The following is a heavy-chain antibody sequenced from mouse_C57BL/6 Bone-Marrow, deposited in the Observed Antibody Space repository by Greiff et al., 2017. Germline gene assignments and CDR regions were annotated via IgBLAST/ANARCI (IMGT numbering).Heavy chain of an antibody. CDR2: IDPENGDT. CDR1: GFNIKDDY. V-gene: IGHV14-4*01. J-gene: IGHJ3*01. Sequence: EVKLVESGAELVRPGASVKLSCTASGFNIKDDYMHWVKQRPEQGLEWIGWIDPENGDTEYASKFQGKATITADTSSNTAYLQLSSLTSEDTAVYYCTTLKLAWFAYWGQGTLVTVSA. CDR3: TTLKLAWFAY.